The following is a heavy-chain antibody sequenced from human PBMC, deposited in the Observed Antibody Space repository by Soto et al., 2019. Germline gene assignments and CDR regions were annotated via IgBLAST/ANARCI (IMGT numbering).Heavy chain of an antibody. CDR2: IFDSGNT. D-gene: IGHD3-16*01. V-gene: IGHV4-30-4*08. Sequence: PSETLSLTCTVSRGSISSGDYYWSWIRQPPGKGLEWLGYIFDSGNTFYNPSLKSRVTISVDTSKNQFSLKLSSVTAADTAVYYCASLVGGAYYFDYWGQGTLVTVSS. CDR3: ASLVGGAYYFDY. J-gene: IGHJ4*02. CDR1: RGSISSGDYY.